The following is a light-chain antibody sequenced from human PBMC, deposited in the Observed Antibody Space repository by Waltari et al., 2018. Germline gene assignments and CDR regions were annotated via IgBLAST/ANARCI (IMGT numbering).Light chain of an antibody. J-gene: IGLJ1*01. CDR1: NIESKS. CDR3: QVWDANTDPGV. CDR2: YDN. V-gene: IGLV3-21*01. Sequence: SYVLPQPPSVSVAPGETARITCGGNNIESKSVPWYRTRPGQAPVVVLSYDNDRAAGIPERFSGSNSGNTATLTISRVEAGDEADYYCQVWDANTDPGVFGTGTEVTVL.